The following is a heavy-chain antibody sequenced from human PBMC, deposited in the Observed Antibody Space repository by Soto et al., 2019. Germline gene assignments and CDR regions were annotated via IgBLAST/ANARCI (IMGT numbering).Heavy chain of an antibody. D-gene: IGHD6-13*01. CDR1: GGSISSGGYS. CDR2: IYHSGST. J-gene: IGHJ5*01. Sequence: SETLSLTCAVSGGSISSGGYSWSWIRQPPGKGLEWIGYIYHSGSTYYNPSLKSRVTISVDRSKNQFSLKLSSVTAADTAVYYCARVTAAAGTRWFDYWGQGTLVTVSS. CDR3: ARVTAAAGTRWFDY. V-gene: IGHV4-30-2*01.